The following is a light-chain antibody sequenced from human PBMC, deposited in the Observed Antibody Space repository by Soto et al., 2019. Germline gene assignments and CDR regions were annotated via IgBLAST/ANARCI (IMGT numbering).Light chain of an antibody. CDR3: SAYTSSSTYVV. CDR2: DVS. CDR1: SSDVGGYNS. V-gene: IGLV2-14*01. Sequence: HSALTQPASVSGSPGQWITISCTGTSSDVGGYNSVSWYQQHPGKAPTLMIYDVSHRPSGVPNRFSGSKSGNTASLTISGLQDEDEADYYCSAYTSSSTYVVFGGGTKLTVL. J-gene: IGLJ2*01.